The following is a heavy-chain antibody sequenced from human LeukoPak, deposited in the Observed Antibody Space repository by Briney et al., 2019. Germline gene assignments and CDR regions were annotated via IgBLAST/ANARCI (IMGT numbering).Heavy chain of an antibody. CDR3: VRYTVYFDY. CDR1: GGSFSGYY. CDR2: INHSGST. D-gene: IGHD4-11*01. Sequence: PSETLSLTCAVYGGSFSGYYWSWIRQPPGKGLEWTGEINHSGSTNYNPSLKSRVTISVDTSKNQFSLKLSSVTAADTAVYYCVRYTVYFDYWGQGTLVTVSS. V-gene: IGHV4-34*01. J-gene: IGHJ4*02.